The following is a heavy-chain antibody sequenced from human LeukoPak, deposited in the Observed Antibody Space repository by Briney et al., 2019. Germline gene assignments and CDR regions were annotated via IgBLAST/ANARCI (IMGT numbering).Heavy chain of an antibody. J-gene: IGHJ4*02. CDR1: GGSFSGYY. CDR2: INHSGST. D-gene: IGHD4-17*01. Sequence: PSETLSFTCAVYGGSFSGYYWSWIRQPPGKGLEWIGEINHSGSTNYNPSLKSRVTISVDTSKNQFSLKLSSVTAADTAVYYCARGGGDYKYWGQGTLVTVSS. V-gene: IGHV4-34*01. CDR3: ARGGGDYKY.